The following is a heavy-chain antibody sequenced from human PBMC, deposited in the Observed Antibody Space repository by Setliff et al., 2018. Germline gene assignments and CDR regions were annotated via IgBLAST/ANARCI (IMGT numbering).Heavy chain of an antibody. Sequence: SETLSLTCTVSGGSINSGDYFWSWFRQLPGKGLEWIGYIYYTGSTHYNPSLKSRLRVSMDSSKNQFYLDLSSVTAADTALYYCARDGSAFFYEHWGQGSLVTVS. J-gene: IGHJ4*02. D-gene: IGHD1-26*01. CDR1: GGSINSGDYF. V-gene: IGHV4-31*03. CDR3: ARDGSAFFYEH. CDR2: IYYTGST.